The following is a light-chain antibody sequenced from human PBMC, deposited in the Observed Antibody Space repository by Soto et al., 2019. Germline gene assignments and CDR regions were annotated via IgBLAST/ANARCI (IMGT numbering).Light chain of an antibody. Sequence: DIVMTQSPDSLAVSLGERATINCKSSQSVLYSSNNKNYLAWYQQKPGQPPKLLIYWASTRESGVPDRFSGSGSVTDFTLTISSVQAEDVAVYCCQQYYSTPWTFGQGTKVEIK. J-gene: IGKJ1*01. CDR1: QSVLYSSNNKNY. CDR2: WAS. V-gene: IGKV4-1*01. CDR3: QQYYSTPWT.